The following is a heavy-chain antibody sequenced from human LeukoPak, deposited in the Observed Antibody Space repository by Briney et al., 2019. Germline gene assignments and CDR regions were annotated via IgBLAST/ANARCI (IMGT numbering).Heavy chain of an antibody. CDR3: AMSVDTAMAVGGFDY. CDR1: GGSFSGYY. D-gene: IGHD5-18*01. J-gene: IGHJ4*02. V-gene: IGHV4-34*01. Sequence: SETLSLTCAVYGGSFSGYYWSWLRQPPGKGLEWIGEINHSGSTNYNPSLKSRVTISVDTSKNQFSLKLSSVTAADTAVYYCAMSVDTAMAVGGFDYWGQGTLVTVSS. CDR2: INHSGST.